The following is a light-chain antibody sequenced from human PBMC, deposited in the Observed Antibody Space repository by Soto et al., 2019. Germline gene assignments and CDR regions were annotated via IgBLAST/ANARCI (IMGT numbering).Light chain of an antibody. J-gene: IGKJ4*01. CDR1: QSVSNSY. Sequence: EIVLTQSPGTLSLSPGERATLSCRASQSVSNSYLAWYQQRPGQAPRLLIYGASRRATGIPDRFSGSGSGTDFTLTISRLEPEDFAVYYCQQYGSSPRTFGGGTKV. V-gene: IGKV3-20*01. CDR2: GAS. CDR3: QQYGSSPRT.